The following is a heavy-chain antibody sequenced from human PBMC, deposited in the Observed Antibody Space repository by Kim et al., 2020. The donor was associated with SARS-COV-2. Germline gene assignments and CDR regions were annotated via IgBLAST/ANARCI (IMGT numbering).Heavy chain of an antibody. V-gene: IGHV5-10-1*01. CDR3: ARLEGDALGYCSGGSCYVVDY. CDR2: IDPSDSYT. D-gene: IGHD2-15*01. J-gene: IGHJ4*02. Sequence: GESLKISCKGSGYSFTSYWISWVRQMPGKGLEWMGRIDPSDSYTNYSPSFQGHVTISADKSISTAYLQWSSLKASDTAMYYCARLEGDALGYCSGGSCYVVDYWGQGTLVTVSS. CDR1: GYSFTSYW.